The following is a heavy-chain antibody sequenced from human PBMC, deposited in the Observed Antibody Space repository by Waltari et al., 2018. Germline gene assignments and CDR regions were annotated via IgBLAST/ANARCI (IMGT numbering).Heavy chain of an antibody. CDR1: GVTSHDYA. CDR2: IYWNSDKI. D-gene: IGHD3-10*02. V-gene: IGHV3-9*02. CDR3: TKDLSPGGADV. J-gene: IGHJ6*02. Sequence: EVQLVESGGDWVQPGRSLRLSCAASGVTSHDYAMHWVRQRPGKGLEWISGIYWNSDKIDYADSVKCRFTTSRDNAKGSLYLQRNSLRAEDTALYYCTKDLSPGGADVWGQGTTVTVSS.